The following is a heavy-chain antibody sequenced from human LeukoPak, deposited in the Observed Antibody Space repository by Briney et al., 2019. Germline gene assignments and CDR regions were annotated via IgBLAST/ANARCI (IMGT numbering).Heavy chain of an antibody. Sequence: GGSLNLSCAASGFPFDDHGMSWVRQVPGKGLEWVSGINWNGGSTGYADSVKGRFTISRDNAKNSLYLQMNSLRAEDTALYHCARAYSSGWYVNWFDPWGQGTLVTVSS. CDR3: ARAYSSGWYVNWFDP. CDR2: INWNGGST. J-gene: IGHJ5*02. D-gene: IGHD6-19*01. V-gene: IGHV3-20*01. CDR1: GFPFDDHG.